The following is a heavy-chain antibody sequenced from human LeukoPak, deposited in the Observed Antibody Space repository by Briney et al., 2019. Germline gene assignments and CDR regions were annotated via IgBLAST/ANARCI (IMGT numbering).Heavy chain of an antibody. CDR3: AKDPARYFDWLLQAEYFQH. CDR2: IGGSGGST. V-gene: IGHV3-23*01. J-gene: IGHJ1*01. Sequence: TGGSLRLSCAASGFTFSSYAMSWVRQAPGKGLEWVSAIGGSGGSTYYADSVKGRFTISRDNSKNTLYLQMNSLRAEDTAVYYCAKDPARYFDWLLQAEYFQHWGQGTLVTVSS. CDR1: GFTFSSYA. D-gene: IGHD3-9*01.